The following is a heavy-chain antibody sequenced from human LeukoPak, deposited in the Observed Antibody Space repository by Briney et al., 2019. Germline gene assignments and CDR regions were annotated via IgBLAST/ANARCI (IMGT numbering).Heavy chain of an antibody. CDR1: GFTFSSYE. V-gene: IGHV3-48*03. D-gene: IGHD5-18*01. Sequence: KCGGSVRLSCAASGFTFSSYEMHWVRQAPGKGLEWISYISSSGSTIYYADSVKGRFTISRDNGKNSLYLQMNSLRAEDTAVYYCARVHYNTAMVDIDYWGQGTVVPVSS. J-gene: IGHJ4*02. CDR3: ARVHYNTAMVDIDY. CDR2: ISSSGSTI.